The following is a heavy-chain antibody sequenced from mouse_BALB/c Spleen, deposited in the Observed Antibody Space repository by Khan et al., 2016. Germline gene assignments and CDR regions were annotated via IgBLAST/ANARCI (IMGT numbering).Heavy chain of an antibody. CDR1: GFTFSSNW. V-gene: IGHV6-6*02. CDR2: IRLKSDNYAT. Sequence: QLEESGGGLVQPGGSMKLSCVASGFTFSSNWMSWVRQSPEKGLEWVAEIRLKSDNYATHYAESVKGKFTISRDDSESRLYLQMNSLRAEDTGMYDCTKDSWFAYWGQGTLVTVSA. J-gene: IGHJ3*01. CDR3: TKDSWFAY.